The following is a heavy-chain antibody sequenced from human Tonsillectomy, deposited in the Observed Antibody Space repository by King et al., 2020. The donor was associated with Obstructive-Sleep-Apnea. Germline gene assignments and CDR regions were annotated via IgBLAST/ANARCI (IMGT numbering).Heavy chain of an antibody. J-gene: IGHJ3*01. Sequence: VQLVESGGGLVQPGGSLRLSCAASGITFSSYSMNWVRQGPGKGLEWVSYISSSTSTIYYSDSVKGRFTISRDNAKNSLYLQMNSLRAEDTAVYYCATGGPDAFDFWGRGTMVTVSS. D-gene: IGHD3-16*01. CDR1: GITFSSYS. CDR2: ISSSTSTI. V-gene: IGHV3-48*04. CDR3: ATGGPDAFDF.